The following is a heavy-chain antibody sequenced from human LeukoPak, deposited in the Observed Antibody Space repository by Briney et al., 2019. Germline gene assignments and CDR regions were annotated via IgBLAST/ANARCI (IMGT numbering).Heavy chain of an antibody. CDR1: GYTFTGYY. D-gene: IGHD3-10*01. V-gene: IGHV1-2*02. J-gene: IGHJ6*03. CDR3: ARGRYYYGSGSYYNENYYYYYMDV. CDR2: INPNSGGT. Sequence: ASVKVSCKASGYTFTGYYMHWVRQAPGQGLEWMGWINPNSGGTNYAQKFQGRVTITADKSTSTAYMELSSLRSEDTAVYYCARGRYYYGSGSYYNENYYYYYMDVWGKGTTVTVSS.